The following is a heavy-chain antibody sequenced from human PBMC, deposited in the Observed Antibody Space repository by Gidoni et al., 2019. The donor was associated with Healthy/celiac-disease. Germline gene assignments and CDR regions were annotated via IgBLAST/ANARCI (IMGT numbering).Heavy chain of an antibody. D-gene: IGHD2-2*03. J-gene: IGHJ6*02. Sequence: QVQLQESGPGLVKPSQTLSLTCTVSGGSISSGGYYWSWIRQHPGKGLEWIGYIYYSGSTYYNPSLKSRVTISVDTSKNHFSLKLSSVTAADTAMYYCARDRWVGYCSSTSCSPNYYYGMDVWGQGTTVTVSS. CDR3: ARDRWVGYCSSTSCSPNYYYGMDV. CDR2: IYYSGST. CDR1: GGSISSGGYY. V-gene: IGHV4-31*03.